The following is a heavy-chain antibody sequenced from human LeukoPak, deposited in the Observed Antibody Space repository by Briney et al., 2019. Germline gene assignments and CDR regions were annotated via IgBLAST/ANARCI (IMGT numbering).Heavy chain of an antibody. Sequence: ASVKVSCEASGYTFTGYYMHWVRQAPGQGLEWMGWINPNSGGTNYAQKFQGRVTMTRDTSISTAYMELSRLRSDDTAVYYCARDQDVILTGYYTAPTGYWGQGTLVTVSS. CDR3: ARDQDVILTGYYTAPTGY. V-gene: IGHV1-2*02. CDR1: GYTFTGYY. J-gene: IGHJ4*02. D-gene: IGHD3-9*01. CDR2: INPNSGGT.